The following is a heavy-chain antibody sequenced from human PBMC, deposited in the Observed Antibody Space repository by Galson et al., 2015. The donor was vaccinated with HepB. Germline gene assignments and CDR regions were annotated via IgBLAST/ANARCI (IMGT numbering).Heavy chain of an antibody. J-gene: IGHJ6*02. Sequence: SVTVSCKASGYTFTGYYMHWVRQAPGQGLEWMGWINPNSGGTNYAQKFQGWVTMTRDTSISTAYMELSRLRSDDTAVYYCARDEGIAAAGSYYYGMDVWGQGTTVTVSS. CDR1: GYTFTGYY. CDR3: ARDEGIAAAGSYYYGMDV. V-gene: IGHV1-2*04. CDR2: INPNSGGT. D-gene: IGHD6-13*01.